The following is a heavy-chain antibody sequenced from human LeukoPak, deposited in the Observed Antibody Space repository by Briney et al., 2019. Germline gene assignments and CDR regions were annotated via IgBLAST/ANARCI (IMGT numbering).Heavy chain of an antibody. CDR3: ARGFNRYYYDSSGYYWD. V-gene: IGHV1-8*01. CDR1: GYTFTSYD. Sequence: ASVKVSCKASGYTFTSYDINWVRQATGQGLEWMGWMNPNSGNTGYAQKFQGRVTMTRNNSISTAYMELSSLRSEDTAVYYCARGFNRYYYDSSGYYWDWGQGTLVTVSS. D-gene: IGHD3-22*01. CDR2: MNPNSGNT. J-gene: IGHJ4*02.